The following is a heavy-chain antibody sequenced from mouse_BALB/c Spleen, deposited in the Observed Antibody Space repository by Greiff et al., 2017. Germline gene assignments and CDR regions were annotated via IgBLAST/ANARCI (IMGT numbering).Heavy chain of an antibody. V-gene: IGHV1-26*01. D-gene: IGHD1-1*01. CDR3: ARSSYSHYYAMDD. Sequence: EVQLQQSGPDLVKPGASVKISCTASGYSFTGYYMHWVQQSHGKSLEWIGRVSPNNGGTSYNQKFKGKAILTVDKSSSTAYMELRSLTSEVSAVYDCARSSYSHYYAMDDWGQGTSVTVSS. CDR2: VSPNNGGT. CDR1: GYSFTGYY. J-gene: IGHJ4*01.